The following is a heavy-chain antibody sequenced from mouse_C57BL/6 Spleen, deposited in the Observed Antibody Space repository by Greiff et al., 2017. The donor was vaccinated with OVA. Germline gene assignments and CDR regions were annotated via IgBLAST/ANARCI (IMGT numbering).Heavy chain of an antibody. D-gene: IGHD2-4*01. J-gene: IGHJ3*01. CDR1: GYTFTSYW. CDR3: AGYYDYDEGFAY. CDR2: IYPGSGST. V-gene: IGHV1-55*01. Sequence: VKLQQPGAELVKPGASVKMSCKASGYTFTSYWITWVKQRPGQGLEWIGDIYPGSGSTNYNEKFKSKATLTVDTSSSTAYMQLSSLTSEDSAVYYCAGYYDYDEGFAYWGQGTLVTVSA.